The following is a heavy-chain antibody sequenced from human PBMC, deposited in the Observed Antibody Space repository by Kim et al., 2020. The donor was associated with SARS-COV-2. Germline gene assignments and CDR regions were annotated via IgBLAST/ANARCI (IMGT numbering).Heavy chain of an antibody. D-gene: IGHD3-10*01. Sequence: SETLSLTCIVSGGSISSSHYYWGWIRQSPGKGLEWIGSLYYGESSHYNPSLKNRVTISVDTSSNQISLRLSSVSAADTAVYYCARHGDDYGSGSPLYFELWGQADLVTVSA. CDR2: LYYGESS. CDR1: GGSISSSHYY. V-gene: IGHV4-39*01. J-gene: IGHJ4*02. CDR3: ARHGDDYGSGSPLYFEL.